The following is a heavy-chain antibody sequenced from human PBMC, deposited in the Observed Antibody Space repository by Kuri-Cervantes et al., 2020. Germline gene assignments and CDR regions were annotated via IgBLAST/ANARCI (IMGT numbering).Heavy chain of an antibody. CDR1: GYTLTELS. Sequence: GGSLRLSCKVSGYTLTELSMHWVRQAPGKGLEWMGGFDPEDGETIYAQKFQGRVTMTEDTSTDTAYMELSSLRSQDTAVYYCATALIYCTGGVCYPLDQRHASDAFDIWGQGTMVTVSS. CDR3: ATALIYCTGGVCYPLDQRHASDAFDI. CDR2: FDPEDGET. D-gene: IGHD2-8*02. V-gene: IGHV1-24*01. J-gene: IGHJ3*02.